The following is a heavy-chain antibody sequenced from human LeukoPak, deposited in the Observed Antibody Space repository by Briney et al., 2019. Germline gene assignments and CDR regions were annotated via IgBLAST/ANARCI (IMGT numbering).Heavy chain of an antibody. Sequence: GGSLRLSCAASGFTFSSYSMTWVRQAPGKGLEWVAHINQDASAKYYVASVRGRFTISRDNAKNSIYLQMNSLRVDDTAVYYCARWDIRGTAHQLDYWGQGTLVTVSS. CDR1: GFTFSSYS. V-gene: IGHV3-7*01. J-gene: IGHJ4*02. CDR3: ARWDIRGTAHQLDY. D-gene: IGHD5-12*01. CDR2: INQDASAK.